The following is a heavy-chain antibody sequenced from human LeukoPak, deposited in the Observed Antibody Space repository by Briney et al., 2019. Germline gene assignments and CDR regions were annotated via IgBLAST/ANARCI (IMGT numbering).Heavy chain of an antibody. CDR3: ATLISGWSLY. CDR2: INADGSTT. V-gene: IGHV3-74*01. J-gene: IGHJ4*02. D-gene: IGHD6-19*01. Sequence: SGGSLRLSCAASGFTVSTNYMTWVRQAPGKGLVWVSRINADGSTTSYADSVRGRFTISRDNAKNTLYLQMNSLRAEDTAVYYCATLISGWSLYWGQGTLVTVSS. CDR1: GFTVSTNY.